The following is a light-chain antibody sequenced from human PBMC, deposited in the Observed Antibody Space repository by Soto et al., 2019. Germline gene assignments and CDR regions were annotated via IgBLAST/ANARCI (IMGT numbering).Light chain of an antibody. CDR1: QSVGRNY. Sequence: EIVLTQSPGTLSLSPGERATLSSRASQSVGRNYLAWYQHKPGQAPRLLIHGASSRAIGIPDRFSGSGSGTDFTLTISRLEPEDFAVYYCQQYAGSPLTFGGGTEVEIK. CDR3: QQYAGSPLT. CDR2: GAS. V-gene: IGKV3-20*01. J-gene: IGKJ4*01.